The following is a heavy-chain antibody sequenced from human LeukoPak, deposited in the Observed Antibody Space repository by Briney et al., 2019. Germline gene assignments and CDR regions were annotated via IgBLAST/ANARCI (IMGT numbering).Heavy chain of an antibody. D-gene: IGHD3-3*01. J-gene: IGHJ5*02. Sequence: SPTLSLTCTVSGGSISSGDYYWSWIRQPPGKGREWIGYIYYSGSTYYNPSLKSRVTISVDTSKNQFSLKLSSVTAADTAVYYCARDLYDLWSGSNLNWFDPWGQGTLLTVSS. CDR1: GGSISSGDYY. CDR3: ARDLYDLWSGSNLNWFDP. V-gene: IGHV4-30-4*08. CDR2: IYYSGST.